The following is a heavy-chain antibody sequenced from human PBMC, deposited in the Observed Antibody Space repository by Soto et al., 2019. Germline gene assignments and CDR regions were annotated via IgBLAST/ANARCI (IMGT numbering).Heavy chain of an antibody. V-gene: IGHV2-5*01. Sequence: SGPTLVNPTQTLTLTCTFSGFSLRTSGVGVGWIRQPPGKALEWLALLYWNDNELYSPSLQSRLTITKDTSKNQVVLTLANMDPVDTATYYCAHPPGYGDYDFYYFGMDVWGQGTPVTVSS. D-gene: IGHD4-17*01. CDR1: GFSLRTSGVG. CDR3: AHPPGYGDYDFYYFGMDV. CDR2: LYWNDNE. J-gene: IGHJ6*02.